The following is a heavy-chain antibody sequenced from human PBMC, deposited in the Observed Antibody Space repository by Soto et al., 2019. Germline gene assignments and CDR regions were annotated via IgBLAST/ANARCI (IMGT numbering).Heavy chain of an antibody. J-gene: IGHJ2*01. CDR3: AKDKGPGSYTNWCFDV. D-gene: IGHD3-10*01. CDR1: GLTFSRFA. CDR2: IHGSGAIT. V-gene: IGHV3-23*01. Sequence: EVQVLQSGGGLVQPGGSLRLSCAASGLTFSRFAMSWVRQAPGKGLAWVATIHGSGAITNYADSVRGRFTIARDNSKDTMYPQLNTLRVEDTAVYYCAKDKGPGSYTNWCFDVWGRGTLVTVSS.